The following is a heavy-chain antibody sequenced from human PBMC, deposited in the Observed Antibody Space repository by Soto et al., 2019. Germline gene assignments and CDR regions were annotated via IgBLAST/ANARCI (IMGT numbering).Heavy chain of an antibody. CDR1: EFSFDDYA. CDR3: ARDEGLGVNYYYYGMDV. J-gene: IGHJ6*02. CDR2: ITYTGVST. Sequence: GGSLRLSCAASEFSFDDYAMSWVRQAPGKGLEWVSSITYTGVSTYYVDSVKGRFTISRDNSKNTLYLQMNSLRAEDTAVYYCARDEGLGVNYYYYGMDVWGQGTTVTVSS. V-gene: IGHV3-23*01. D-gene: IGHD3-10*01.